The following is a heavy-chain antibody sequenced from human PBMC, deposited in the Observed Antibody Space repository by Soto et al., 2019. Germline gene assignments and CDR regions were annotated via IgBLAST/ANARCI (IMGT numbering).Heavy chain of an antibody. Sequence: GGSLRLSCAASGFTFSSYSMNWVRQAPGKGLEWVSSISSSSSYIYYADSVKGRFTISRDNAKNSLYLQMNSLRAEDTAVYYCARDPHYYGSGSYYYYYYMDVWGKGTTVTVSS. J-gene: IGHJ6*03. CDR2: ISSSSSYI. V-gene: IGHV3-21*01. CDR3: ARDPHYYGSGSYYYYYYMDV. CDR1: GFTFSSYS. D-gene: IGHD3-10*01.